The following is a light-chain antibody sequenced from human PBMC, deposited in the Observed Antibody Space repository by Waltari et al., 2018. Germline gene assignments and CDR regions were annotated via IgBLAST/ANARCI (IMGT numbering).Light chain of an antibody. CDR3: AAWDDSLSGPGV. V-gene: IGLV1-47*01. J-gene: IGLJ3*02. Sequence: QSVLTQPPSASGTPGQRVTISCSGSSSNIGTNYVYWYQQVPGTAPKLLRYRSNRRPSGVPDRFSGSKSGTSASLAISGLRSEDEADFYCAAWDDSLSGPGVFGGGTKLTVL. CDR1: SSNIGTNY. CDR2: RSN.